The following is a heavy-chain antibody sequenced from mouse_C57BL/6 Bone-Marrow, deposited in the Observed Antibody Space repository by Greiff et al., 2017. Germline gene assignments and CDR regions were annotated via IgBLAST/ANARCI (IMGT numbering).Heavy chain of an antibody. D-gene: IGHD2-3*01. CDR3: AGDGYYTYAMDY. V-gene: IGHV1-22*01. Sequence: VQLQQSGPELVKPGASVKMSCKASGYTFTDYNMHWVKQSHGKSLEWIGYINPNNGGTSYNQKFKGKATLTVNKSSSTAYMELRSLTSEDSAVYYCAGDGYYTYAMDYWGQGTSVTVSS. J-gene: IGHJ4*01. CDR2: INPNNGGT. CDR1: GYTFTDYN.